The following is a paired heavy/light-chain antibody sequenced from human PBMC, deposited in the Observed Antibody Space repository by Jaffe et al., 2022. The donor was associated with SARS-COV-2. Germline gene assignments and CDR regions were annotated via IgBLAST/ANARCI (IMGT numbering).Light chain of an antibody. CDR2: NAS. J-gene: IGKJ4*01. CDR3: QQYGSSSGLT. Sequence: EIVLTQSPGTLSLSPGERVTVSCRASQSVSNNYLAWYQQKPGQTPSLLIYNASIRATGIPDRFSGSGSGTDFIFTISRLEPEDFAVYFCQQYGSSSGLTFGGGTKVEIK. CDR1: QSVSNNY. V-gene: IGKV3-20*01.
Heavy chain of an antibody. CDR2: INPSGGKT. J-gene: IGHJ4*02. CDR1: GYTFSNYY. D-gene: IGHD3-3*01. Sequence: QVQLVQSGAEVKKPGASVKVSCKASGYTFSNYYVHWVRQAPGQGFEWMGIINPSGGKTNYAQKFRDRVTMASDTSTSTVYIELNSLRSEDTAVYYCARKGIWRGSSLHYWGQGTLVTVSS. V-gene: IGHV1-46*01. CDR3: ARKGIWRGSSLHY.